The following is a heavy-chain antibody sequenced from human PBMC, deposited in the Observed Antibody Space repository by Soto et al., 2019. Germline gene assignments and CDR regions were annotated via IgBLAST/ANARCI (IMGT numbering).Heavy chain of an antibody. J-gene: IGHJ5*02. D-gene: IGHD2-8*01. CDR3: ARIFAESCTNGICYGFDP. Sequence: PSETLSLTCTVSGGSISSGGYYWSWIRQHPGKGLEWSGYIYYSGSTYYNPSLKSRVTISIDTSKNQFSLKLSSVTAADTAVYYCARIFAESCTNGICYGFDPWGQGTLVTVSS. CDR1: GGSISSGGYY. V-gene: IGHV4-31*03. CDR2: IYYSGST.